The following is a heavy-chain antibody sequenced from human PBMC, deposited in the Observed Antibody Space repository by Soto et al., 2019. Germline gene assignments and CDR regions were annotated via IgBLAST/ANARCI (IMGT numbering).Heavy chain of an antibody. J-gene: IGHJ5*02. CDR1: GDSIKTFY. V-gene: IGHV4-59*12. CDR3: ARGYYVTRLGWLDP. D-gene: IGHD3-16*01. Sequence: PSETLSLTCSVSGDSIKTFYWSWIRQAPGKGLEWIGYVYSTGSTNTNPSLKSRVSISMDMSKNQFSLKLHSVTAADSAVYYCARGYYVTRLGWLDPWGQGIQVTVYS. CDR2: VYSTGST.